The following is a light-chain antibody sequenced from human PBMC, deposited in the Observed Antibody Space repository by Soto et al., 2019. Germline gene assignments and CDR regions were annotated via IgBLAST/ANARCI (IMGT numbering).Light chain of an antibody. CDR2: SNN. Sequence: QSVLTRPPSASGTPGQMVTISCSGSSSNIGSNTVNWYQQLPGTAPKLVIYSNNQRPSGVPDRFSGSKSGTSASLAISGLQSEDEADYYCVAWDDSLNGYVVFGGGTKVTVL. CDR3: VAWDDSLNGYVV. CDR1: SSNIGSNT. V-gene: IGLV1-44*01. J-gene: IGLJ2*01.